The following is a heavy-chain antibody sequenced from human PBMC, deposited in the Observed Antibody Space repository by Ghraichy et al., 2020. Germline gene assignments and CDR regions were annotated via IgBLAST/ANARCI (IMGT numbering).Heavy chain of an antibody. D-gene: IGHD2-15*01. J-gene: IGHJ4*02. CDR3: ARGSDFYDATPPGPDY. V-gene: IGHV3-48*02. CDR2: ISSSSTTT. Sequence: LSLPCAASGFTFSYYSMHWVRQAPGKGPECVSYISSSSTTTYYADSVEGRFTISRDNAKSSLYLQMNSLRDEDTAFYYCARGSDFYDATPPGPDYWGQGTLVTGSS. CDR1: GFTFSYYS.